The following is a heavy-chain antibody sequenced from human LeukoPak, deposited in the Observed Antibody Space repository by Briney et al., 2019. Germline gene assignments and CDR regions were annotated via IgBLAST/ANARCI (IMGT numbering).Heavy chain of an antibody. CDR1: GGFISSSY. D-gene: IGHD3-22*01. J-gene: IGHJ4*02. V-gene: IGHV4-59*08. Sequence: PSETLSLTCTVSGGFISSSYWSWIRQPPGKGLEWIGHIYYSGSTNYNPSLKSRVTISIDTSKNQFYLKLSSLTAADTAVYYCARRDDSSGYHKIFDYWGPGTLVTVSS. CDR3: ARRDDSSGYHKIFDY. CDR2: IYYSGST.